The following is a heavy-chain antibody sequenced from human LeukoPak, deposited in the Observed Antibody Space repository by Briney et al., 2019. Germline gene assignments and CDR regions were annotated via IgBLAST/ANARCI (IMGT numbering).Heavy chain of an antibody. Sequence: PGGSLRLSCAASGFTFSSYSMNWVRHAPGKGLEWVSSISSRSNYIYYTDSVKGRFTISRDNAKNSLYLQMNSLRAEEKAVYYCARDQDPASFAYWGQGTLVTVYS. CDR1: GFTFSSYS. CDR2: ISSRSNYI. CDR3: ARDQDPASFAY. J-gene: IGHJ4*02. V-gene: IGHV3-21*01. D-gene: IGHD2-15*01.